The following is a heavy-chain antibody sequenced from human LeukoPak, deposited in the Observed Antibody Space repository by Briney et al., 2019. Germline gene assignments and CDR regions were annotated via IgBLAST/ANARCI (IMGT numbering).Heavy chain of an antibody. CDR1: RGSISSYY. CDR2: IYTTGSI. D-gene: IGHD3-22*01. CDR3: ARRGDSSGYYDDY. Sequence: PSETLSLTCTVSRGSISSYYWSWIRQPAGKGLEWIGRIYTTGSINYNPSLKSRVTISVDTSKNQFSLKLSSVTAADTAVYYCARRGDSSGYYDDYWGQGTLVTVSS. V-gene: IGHV4-4*07. J-gene: IGHJ4*02.